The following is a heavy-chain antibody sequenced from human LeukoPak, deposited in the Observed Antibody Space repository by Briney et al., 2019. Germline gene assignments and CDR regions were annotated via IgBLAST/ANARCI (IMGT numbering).Heavy chain of an antibody. Sequence: PGGSLRLSCAASGFTFSSYGMHWVRQAPGKGLEWVAFIRYDGSNKYYADSVKGRFTISRDNSKNTPYLQMNSLRAEDTAVYYCAKDGWVYYDFWSGKEYYFDYWGQGTLVTVSS. D-gene: IGHD3-3*01. V-gene: IGHV3-30*02. J-gene: IGHJ4*02. CDR3: AKDGWVYYDFWSGKEYYFDY. CDR2: IRYDGSNK. CDR1: GFTFSSYG.